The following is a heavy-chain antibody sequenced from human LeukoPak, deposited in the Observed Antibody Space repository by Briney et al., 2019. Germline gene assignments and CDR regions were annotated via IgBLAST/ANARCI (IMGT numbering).Heavy chain of an antibody. CDR3: ARASLYCSGGTCYEVWFDP. CDR2: ISSSSGNI. Sequence: GGSLRLSCAASGFTFSSYGMNWVRQAPGKGLEWVSYISSSSGNIYYADSVRGRFTIYRDNAKNSLYLQMNSLRDEDTAVYYCARASLYCSGGTCYEVWFDPWGQGTLVTVSS. V-gene: IGHV3-48*02. J-gene: IGHJ5*02. CDR1: GFTFSSYG. D-gene: IGHD2-15*01.